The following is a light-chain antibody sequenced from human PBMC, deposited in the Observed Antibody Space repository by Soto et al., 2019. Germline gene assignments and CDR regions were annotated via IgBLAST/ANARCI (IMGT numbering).Light chain of an antibody. CDR2: DVS. J-gene: IGLJ1*01. Sequence: QSVLTQPRSVSGSPGQSVTISCTGTSNDVGSYKFVSWYQQHPGKAPKLMIYDVSKRPSGVPDRFSGSKSGNTASLTISGLQAEDEDDYYCCSYAGSYTFVFGTGTKLTVL. CDR1: SNDVGSYKF. CDR3: CSYAGSYTFV. V-gene: IGLV2-11*01.